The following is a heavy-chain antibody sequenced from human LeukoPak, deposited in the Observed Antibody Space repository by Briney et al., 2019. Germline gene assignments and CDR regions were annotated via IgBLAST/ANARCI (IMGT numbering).Heavy chain of an antibody. V-gene: IGHV3-53*01. J-gene: IGHJ4*02. CDR3: ARGEPFDY. CDR2: IYSGGST. CDR1: GFPLSSNY. Sequence: PGGSLRLSCAASGFPLSSNYMSWVRQAPGKGLEGVSVIYSGGSTYYADSVKGRFTISRDNSKNTLYLQMNSLRAEDTAVYYCARGEPFDYWGQGTLVTVSS.